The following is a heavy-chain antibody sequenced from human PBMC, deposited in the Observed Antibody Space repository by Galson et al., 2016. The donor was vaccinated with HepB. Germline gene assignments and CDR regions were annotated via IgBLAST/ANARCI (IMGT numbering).Heavy chain of an antibody. V-gene: IGHV1-46*01. D-gene: IGHD1-26*01. J-gene: IGHJ5*02. CDR1: GYTFTKYW. Sequence: SVKVSCKASGYTFTKYWMHWVRQAPGQGLEWMGLINTSGTSRRYAEKFQGRVTLTRDTSTSTDYMELSSLRSEDTAVYYCARDNSMMETSGWFDPWGQGTLVTVPS. CDR3: ARDNSMMETSGWFDP. CDR2: INTSGTSR.